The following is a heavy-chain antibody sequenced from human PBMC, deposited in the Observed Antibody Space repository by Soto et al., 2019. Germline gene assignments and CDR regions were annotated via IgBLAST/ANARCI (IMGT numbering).Heavy chain of an antibody. Sequence: SETLSLTCTVSGGSISSGDYYWSWIRQPPGKGLEWIGYIYYSGSTYYNPSLKSRVTISVDTSKNQFSLKLSSVTAADTAVYYCATRPPGGPYRGVFDYWSQGTLVT. CDR3: ATRPPGGPYRGVFDY. CDR1: GGSISSGDYY. V-gene: IGHV4-30-4*01. CDR2: IYYSGST. D-gene: IGHD3-10*01. J-gene: IGHJ4*02.